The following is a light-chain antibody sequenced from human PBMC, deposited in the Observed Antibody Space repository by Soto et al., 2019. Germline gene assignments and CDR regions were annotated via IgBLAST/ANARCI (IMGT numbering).Light chain of an antibody. V-gene: IGKV1-27*01. Sequence: DIQMTQSPSSLSASVGDRVTITCRASQGISNYLAWYQQKPGKVPKLLIYAASTLLSGVPSRFSGSGSGTDFTLTISSLQPEDVATYYCQKYNSAPRGFTFGPGTKVDIK. CDR1: QGISNY. CDR2: AAS. CDR3: QKYNSAPRGFT. J-gene: IGKJ3*01.